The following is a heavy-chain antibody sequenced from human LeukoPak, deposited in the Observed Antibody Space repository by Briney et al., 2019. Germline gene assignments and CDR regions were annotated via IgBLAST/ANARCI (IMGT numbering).Heavy chain of an antibody. CDR1: GGSISSGSYY. D-gene: IGHD3-10*01. Sequence: SETLSLTCTVSGGSISSGSYYWRWLRQPAGKGLEWIGRIYTSGSTNYNPSLKSRVTISVDTSKNQFSLKLSSVTAAGTAVYYCARDCGSGTNAAWFDPWGQGTLVTVSS. J-gene: IGHJ5*02. CDR3: ARDCGSGTNAAWFDP. CDR2: IYTSGST. V-gene: IGHV4-61*02.